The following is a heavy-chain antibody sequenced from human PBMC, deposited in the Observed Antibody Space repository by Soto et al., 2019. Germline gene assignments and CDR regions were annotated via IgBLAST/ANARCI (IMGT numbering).Heavy chain of an antibody. V-gene: IGHV1-3*01. Sequence: QVQLVQSGAEVKKPGASVKVSCKASGYSFIYYPIHWVRQAPGQRLEWMGWINLGNGNTAYSQKFQGRVTITRDTSASTVYMELSSLTSEDTAVYYCAREPLCGGKCYLNYFDPWGQGTLVTVSS. CDR3: AREPLCGGKCYLNYFDP. CDR1: GYSFIYYP. D-gene: IGHD2-15*01. J-gene: IGHJ5*02. CDR2: INLGNGNT.